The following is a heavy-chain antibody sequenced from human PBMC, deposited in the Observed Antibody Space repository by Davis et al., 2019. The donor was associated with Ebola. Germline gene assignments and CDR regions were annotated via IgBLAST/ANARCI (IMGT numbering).Heavy chain of an antibody. V-gene: IGHV1-69*10. J-gene: IGHJ4*02. CDR1: GGTSSSYA. CDR2: IVPIIGIA. Sequence: SVKVSCKVSGGTSSSYAISWVRQAPGQGLEWMGGIVPIIGIANYAQKFRGRVTIAAGESASTTYMELSSLRSEDTAVYYCAKAPAYSREDYFDYWGQGTLVTVSS. CDR3: AKAPAYSREDYFDY. D-gene: IGHD6-13*01.